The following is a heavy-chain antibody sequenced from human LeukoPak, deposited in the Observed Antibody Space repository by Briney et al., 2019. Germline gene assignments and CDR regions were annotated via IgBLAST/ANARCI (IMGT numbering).Heavy chain of an antibody. CDR3: AADWNNRSWYYY. CDR2: SDKSGST. V-gene: IGHV4-59*08. J-gene: IGHJ4*02. CDR1: GGSISSYY. Sequence: SETLSLTCTVSGGSISSYYWSWIRQPPGKGPEWIGYSDKSGSTNYNPSLKSRVTISVDTSTNQFSLRLSSVTAADTAVYYCAADWNNRSWYYYWGQGILVTVSS. D-gene: IGHD1-1*01.